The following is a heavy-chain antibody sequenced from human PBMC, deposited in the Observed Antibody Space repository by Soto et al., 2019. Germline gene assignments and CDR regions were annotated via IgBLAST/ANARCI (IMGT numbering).Heavy chain of an antibody. Sequence: GASVKVSCKASGYTFTRYGISWVRQAPGQGLEWMGWISAYNGNTNYAQKLQGRVTMTTDTSTSTAYMELRSLRSDDTAVYYCARDTDSLVRGVIITKYYYYYGMDVWG. CDR2: ISAYNGNT. D-gene: IGHD3-10*01. J-gene: IGHJ6*02. CDR3: ARDTDSLVRGVIITKYYYYYGMDV. CDR1: GYTFTRYG. V-gene: IGHV1-18*01.